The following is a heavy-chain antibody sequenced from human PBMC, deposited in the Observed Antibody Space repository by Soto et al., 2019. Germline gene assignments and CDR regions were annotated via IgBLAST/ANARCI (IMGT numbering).Heavy chain of an antibody. D-gene: IGHD2-2*01. CDR2: IYYSGTT. J-gene: IGHJ5*02. CDR1: GGSISSGGYY. CDR3: ARCSLVVVPAPGFDP. V-gene: IGHV4-31*03. Sequence: SETLSLTCTVSGGSISSGGYYWSWIRQHPGKGLEWIGYIYYSGTTYYNPSLKSRVTISVDTSKNQFSLKLSSVSAADTALYYCARCSLVVVPAPGFDPWGRGTLVTSPQ.